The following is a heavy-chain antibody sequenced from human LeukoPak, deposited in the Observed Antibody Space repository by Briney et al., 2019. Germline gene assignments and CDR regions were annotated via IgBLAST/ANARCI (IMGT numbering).Heavy chain of an antibody. V-gene: IGHV3-74*01. J-gene: IGHJ4*02. CDR2: INPDGSSI. D-gene: IGHD3-16*01. CDR3: GRDLSWGSTDY. CDR1: GFVFSNYW. Sequence: GSLRLSCAASGFVFSNYWMYWVRQAPGRGLVWVSRINPDGSSIGYADFVRGRFTISRDNAKNTLFLQMNSLTVEDTATYYCGRDLSWGSTDYWGQGTLVTVSS.